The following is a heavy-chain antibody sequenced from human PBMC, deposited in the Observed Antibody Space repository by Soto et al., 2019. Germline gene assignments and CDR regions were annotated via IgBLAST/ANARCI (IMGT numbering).Heavy chain of an antibody. CDR3: ARDHDSSGWYDAFDI. D-gene: IGHD6-19*01. J-gene: IGHJ3*02. V-gene: IGHV3-48*02. CDR2: ISSSSSTI. Sequence: EVQLVESGGGLVQPGGSLRLSCAASGFTFSSYSMNWVRQAPGKELEWVSYISSSSSTIYYADSVKGRFTISRDNAKNSLYLQMNSLRDEDTAVYYCARDHDSSGWYDAFDIWGQGTMVTVSS. CDR1: GFTFSSYS.